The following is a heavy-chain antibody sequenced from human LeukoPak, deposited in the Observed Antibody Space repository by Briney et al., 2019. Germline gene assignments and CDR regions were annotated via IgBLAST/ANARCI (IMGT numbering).Heavy chain of an antibody. D-gene: IGHD6-19*01. CDR3: ARGVRSGWYPGY. Sequence: SETLSLTCAVYGGSFSGYYWSWIRQPPGKGLEWIGGINHSGSTNYNPSLKSRVTISVDTSKNQFSLKLSSVTSTNSAVYYCARGVRSGWYPGYWGQGTLVTVSS. CDR2: INHSGST. CDR1: GGSFSGYY. J-gene: IGHJ4*02. V-gene: IGHV4-34*01.